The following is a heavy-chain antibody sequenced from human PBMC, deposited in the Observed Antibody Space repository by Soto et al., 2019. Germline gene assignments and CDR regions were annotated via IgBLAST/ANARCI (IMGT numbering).Heavy chain of an antibody. Sequence: PGGSLRLSCAASGFTVSSNYMSWVRQAPGKGLEWVSVIYSGGSTYYADSVKGRFTISRHNSKNTLYLQMNSLRAEDTAVYYCARAHYDFWSGYYTTAYYYMDVWGKGTTVTVSS. CDR1: GFTVSSNY. J-gene: IGHJ6*03. CDR2: IYSGGST. D-gene: IGHD3-3*01. V-gene: IGHV3-53*04. CDR3: ARAHYDFWSGYYTTAYYYMDV.